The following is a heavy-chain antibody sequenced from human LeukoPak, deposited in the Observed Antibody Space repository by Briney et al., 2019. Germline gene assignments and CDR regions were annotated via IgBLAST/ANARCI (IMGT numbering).Heavy chain of an antibody. CDR3: AREFNILTGYYYVGAFDI. Sequence: ASVKVSCKASGYTFTSYGISWVRQAPGQGLEWMGWISAYNGNTNYAQKLQGRVTMTTDTSTSTAYMELRSLRSDDTAVYYCAREFNILTGYYYVGAFDIWGQGTMVIVSS. V-gene: IGHV1-18*04. CDR1: GYTFTSYG. CDR2: ISAYNGNT. J-gene: IGHJ3*02. D-gene: IGHD3-9*01.